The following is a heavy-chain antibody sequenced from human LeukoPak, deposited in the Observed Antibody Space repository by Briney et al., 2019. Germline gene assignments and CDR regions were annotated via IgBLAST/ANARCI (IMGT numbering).Heavy chain of an antibody. J-gene: IGHJ4*02. CDR3: ARGGHGGRPNDY. CDR2: NNPNSGGT. Sequence: ASVKVSGKASGYTFTGYHMHWVRQAPGQGLEWMGWNNPNSGGTNYARKFQGRVTMTRDTSISTAYMELSRLRSDDTAVYYCARGGHGGRPNDYWGQGTLVTVSS. V-gene: IGHV1-2*02. CDR1: GYTFTGYH. D-gene: IGHD4-23*01.